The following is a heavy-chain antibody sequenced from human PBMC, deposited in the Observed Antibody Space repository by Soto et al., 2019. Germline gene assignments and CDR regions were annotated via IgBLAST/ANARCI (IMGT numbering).Heavy chain of an antibody. Sequence: GGSLRLSCAASGFTFSSYATSCVRQAPGKGLEWVSAISGSGGSTYYADSVKGRFTISRDNSKNTLYLQMNSLRAEDTAVYYCASGVDRSLYYYYYGMDVWGQGTTVTVSS. V-gene: IGHV3-23*01. D-gene: IGHD2-8*01. J-gene: IGHJ6*02. CDR2: ISGSGGST. CDR3: ASGVDRSLYYYYYGMDV. CDR1: GFTFSSYA.